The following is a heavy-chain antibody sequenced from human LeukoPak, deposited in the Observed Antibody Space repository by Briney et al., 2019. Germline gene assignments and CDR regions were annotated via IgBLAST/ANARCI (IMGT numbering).Heavy chain of an antibody. CDR3: ARDQPYYDGSGAFDY. J-gene: IGHJ4*02. CDR2: IYHSGST. D-gene: IGHD3-22*01. Sequence: SETLSLTCTVSGYSISSGYYWGWIRQPPGKGLEWIGSIYHSGSTYYNPSLKSRVTISVDTSKNQFSLKLSSVTAADTAVYYCARDQPYYDGSGAFDYWGQGTLVTVSS. CDR1: GYSISSGYY. V-gene: IGHV4-38-2*02.